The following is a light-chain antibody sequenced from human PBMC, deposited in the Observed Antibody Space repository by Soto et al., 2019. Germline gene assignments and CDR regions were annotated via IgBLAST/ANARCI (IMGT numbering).Light chain of an antibody. CDR1: QSVTSYY. CDR3: QQRLT. V-gene: IGKV3-20*01. CDR2: GAS. Sequence: DIVLTQSPGTLSLSLGDRATLSCRASQSVTSYYLAWYQQTPGQAPRLLIFGASIRVTGIPARCSGSGSGTNFTLTISSLEPEDFGVYYCQQRLTFGGGTKVDIK. J-gene: IGKJ4*01.